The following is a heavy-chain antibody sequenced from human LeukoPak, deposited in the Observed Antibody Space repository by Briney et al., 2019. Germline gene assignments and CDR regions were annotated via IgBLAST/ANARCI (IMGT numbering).Heavy chain of an antibody. J-gene: IGHJ3*02. V-gene: IGHV4-39*01. Sequence: SETLSLTCTVSGGSISSSSYYWGWLRQPPGKGLEGIGSIYYGGRPYYNPSLKSRVTISVDTPKNQCSLKLSSVPAADTAVYYCARHSGSGSYRDDAFDIWREGTMLSVPS. CDR2: IYYGGRP. CDR1: GGSISSSSYY. CDR3: ARHSGSGSYRDDAFDI. D-gene: IGHD1-26*01.